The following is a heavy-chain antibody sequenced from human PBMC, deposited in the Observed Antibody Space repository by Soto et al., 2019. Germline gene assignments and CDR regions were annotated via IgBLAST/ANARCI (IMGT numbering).Heavy chain of an antibody. CDR2: ISAYNGNT. CDR1: GYTFTSYG. Sequence: GASVKVSCKASGYTFTSYGISWVRQAPGQGLEWMGWISAYNGNTNYAQKLQGRVTMTTDTSTSTAYMELRSLRSDDTAVYYCARDLKDTAMVPYYYGMDVWGQGTTVTSP. CDR3: ARDLKDTAMVPYYYGMDV. V-gene: IGHV1-18*01. D-gene: IGHD5-18*01. J-gene: IGHJ6*02.